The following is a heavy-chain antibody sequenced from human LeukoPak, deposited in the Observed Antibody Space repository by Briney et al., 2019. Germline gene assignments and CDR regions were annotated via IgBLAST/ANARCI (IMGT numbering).Heavy chain of an antibody. CDR1: GYTFTSYG. CDR2: ISAYNGNT. J-gene: IGHJ4*02. V-gene: IGHV1-18*01. CDR3: ARSYDFWSGYPHPFDY. D-gene: IGHD3-3*01. Sequence: ASVKVSCKASGYTFTSYGISWVRQAPGQGLEWMGWISAYNGNTNYAQKLQGRVTMTTDTSTSTAYMELRSLRSDDTAVYYCARSYDFWSGYPHPFDYWGQGTLVTVSS.